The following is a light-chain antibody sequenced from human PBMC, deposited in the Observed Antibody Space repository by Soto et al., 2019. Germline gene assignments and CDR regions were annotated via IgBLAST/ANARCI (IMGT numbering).Light chain of an antibody. CDR3: CSYAGSSTYV. V-gene: IGLV2-23*02. CDR1: SSDVGTYNL. J-gene: IGLJ1*01. Sequence: QSALTQPASVSGSPGQSITISCTGTSSDVGTYNLVSWYQHHPGKAPKVMIYEFSKRPSGVSNRFSGSKSGNTASLTISGLQAEDEADYYCCSYAGSSTYVFGIGTKVTVL. CDR2: EFS.